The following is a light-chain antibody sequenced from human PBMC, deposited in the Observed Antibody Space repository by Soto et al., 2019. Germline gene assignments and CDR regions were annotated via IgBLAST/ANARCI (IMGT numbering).Light chain of an antibody. CDR3: QQYGSSPPLT. V-gene: IGKV3-20*01. CDR2: GAS. Sequence: EIVMTQSPATLSVSPGERATLSCRASQSVSSNLAWYQQKPGQAPRLLIYGASTRAPGIPDRFSGSGSGTDFTLTISRLEPEDFAVYYCQQYGSSPPLTFGGGTKVDIK. J-gene: IGKJ4*01. CDR1: QSVSSN.